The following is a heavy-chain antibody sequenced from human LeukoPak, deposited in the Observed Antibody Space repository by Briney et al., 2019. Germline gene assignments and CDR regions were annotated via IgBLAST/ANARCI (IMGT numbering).Heavy chain of an antibody. J-gene: IGHJ4*02. Sequence: LPGGSLRLSCAASGFTFDDYAMHWVRQAPGKGLEWVSGISWNSGSIGYADSVKGRSTISRDNAKNSLYLQMNSLRAEDTALYYCAKSRASIAAAGHFDYWGQGTLVTVSS. CDR1: GFTFDDYA. CDR2: ISWNSGSI. D-gene: IGHD6-13*01. V-gene: IGHV3-9*01. CDR3: AKSRASIAAAGHFDY.